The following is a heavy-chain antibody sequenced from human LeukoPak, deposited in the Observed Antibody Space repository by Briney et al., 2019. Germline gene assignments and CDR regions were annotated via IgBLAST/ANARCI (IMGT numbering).Heavy chain of an antibody. V-gene: IGHV1-69*05. J-gene: IGHJ6*03. CDR3: ARGNIAVAGYYYYYYMDV. CDR2: IIPIFGTA. D-gene: IGHD6-19*01. CDR1: GGTFSSYA. Sequence: ASVKVSCKASGGTFSSYAISWVRQAPGQGLEWMGGIIPIFGTANYAQKFQGRVTITTDESTSTAYMELSSLRSEDTAVYYCARGNIAVAGYYYYYYMDVWGKGTTVTVSS.